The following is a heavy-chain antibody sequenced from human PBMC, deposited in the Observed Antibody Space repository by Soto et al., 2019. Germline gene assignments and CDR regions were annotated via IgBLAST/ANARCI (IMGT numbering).Heavy chain of an antibody. CDR3: ARAYCSGGSCYDRTYYYYGMDV. CDR2: IWYDGSNK. CDR1: GFTFSSYG. J-gene: IGHJ6*02. V-gene: IGHV3-33*01. D-gene: IGHD2-15*01. Sequence: GGSLRLSCAASGFTFSSYGMHWVRQAPGKGLEWVAVIWYDGSNKYYADSVKGRFTISRDNSKNTLYLQMNSLRAEDTAVYYCARAYCSGGSCYDRTYYYYGMDVWGQGTTVTSP.